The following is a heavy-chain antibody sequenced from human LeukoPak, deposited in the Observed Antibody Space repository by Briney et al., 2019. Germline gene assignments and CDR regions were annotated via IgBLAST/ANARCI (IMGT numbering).Heavy chain of an antibody. D-gene: IGHD2-15*01. CDR1: GFTFSSYG. CDR3: ARDLQTCSGGSCYSAGFDY. CDR2: IWYDGSNK. J-gene: IGHJ4*02. Sequence: GGSLRLSCAASGFTFSSYGMHWVRQAPGKGLEWVAVIWYDGSNKYYADSVKGRFTISRDNSKNTPYLQMNSLRAEDTAVYYCARDLQTCSGGSCYSAGFDYWGQGTLVTVSS. V-gene: IGHV3-33*01.